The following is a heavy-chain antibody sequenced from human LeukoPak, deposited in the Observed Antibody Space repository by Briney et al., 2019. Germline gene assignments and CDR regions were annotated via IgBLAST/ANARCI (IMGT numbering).Heavy chain of an antibody. CDR3: TRGLVV. Sequence: GGSLRLSCAASGFPFSSYEMNWVRQAPGKRPQWVSYISSGGDKIYYAASVKGRFTISRDNAKNSLYLQMNSLRDEDTAIYYCTRGLVVWGQGALVTVSS. CDR1: GFPFSSYE. CDR2: ISSGGDKI. J-gene: IGHJ4*02. V-gene: IGHV3-48*03. D-gene: IGHD2-15*01.